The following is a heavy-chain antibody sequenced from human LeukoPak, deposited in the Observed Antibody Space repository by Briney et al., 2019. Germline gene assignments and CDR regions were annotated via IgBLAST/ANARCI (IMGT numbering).Heavy chain of an antibody. CDR1: GLTGSHNY. J-gene: IGHJ5*02. Sequence: PGGSLRLSCAASGLTGSHNYVSWVRQAPGKGLEWVSAIHTSGDTCYADSVKGRFTISRDTSKNTLYLQINSLRVEDTAVYYCNVFGDSNHWGQGTLVTVSS. CDR2: IHTSGDT. CDR3: NVFGDSNH. D-gene: IGHD4-17*01. V-gene: IGHV3-53*01.